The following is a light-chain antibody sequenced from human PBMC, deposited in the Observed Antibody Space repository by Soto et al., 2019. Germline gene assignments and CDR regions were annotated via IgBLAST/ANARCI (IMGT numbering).Light chain of an antibody. Sequence: EVVLTQSPGTLSWSPGERATLSCRASQSVSNNYFAWYQQKPGQAPRVLIFGSSDRATGIPDRFSGSGSGTDFTLTISRLEPEDFAVYYCQQYGSSPPYTFGQGTKLEIK. CDR2: GSS. J-gene: IGKJ2*01. CDR1: QSVSNNY. V-gene: IGKV3-20*01. CDR3: QQYGSSPPYT.